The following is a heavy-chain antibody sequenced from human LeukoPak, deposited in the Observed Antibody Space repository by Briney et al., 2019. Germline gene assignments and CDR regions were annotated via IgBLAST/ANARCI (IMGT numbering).Heavy chain of an antibody. Sequence: ASVKASCKASGYTFTGYYMHWVRQAPGQGLEWMGRINPNSGGTNYAQKFQGRVTMTRDTSISTAYMELSRLRSDDTAVYYCARATGQYRPYYFDYWGQGTLVTVSS. CDR2: INPNSGGT. V-gene: IGHV1-2*06. D-gene: IGHD1-1*01. J-gene: IGHJ4*02. CDR1: GYTFTGYY. CDR3: ARATGQYRPYYFDY.